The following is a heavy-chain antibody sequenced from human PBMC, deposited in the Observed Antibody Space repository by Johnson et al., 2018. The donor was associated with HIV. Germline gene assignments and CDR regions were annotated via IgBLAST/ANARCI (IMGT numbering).Heavy chain of an antibody. CDR1: GFTFSSYG. CDR2: ISGSGGST. J-gene: IGHJ3*02. CDR3: ESLEPVAVTGVAFDI. Sequence: VQLVESGGGVVQPGGSLRLSCAASGFTFSSYGMHWVRQAPGKGLEWVSAISGSGGSTYYADSVKGRFTISRDNSKNTLYLQMNSLRAEDTALYYCESLEPVAVTGVAFDIWGQGTMVTVSS. V-gene: IGHV3-23*04. D-gene: IGHD6-19*01.